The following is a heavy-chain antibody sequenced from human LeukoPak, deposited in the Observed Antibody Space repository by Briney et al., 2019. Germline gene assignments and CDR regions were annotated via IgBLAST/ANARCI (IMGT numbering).Heavy chain of an antibody. Sequence: PGRSLRLSCAASGFTFSSYGMHWVRQAPGKGLEWVAVISSDGNNKYYADSVKGRFTISRDNSKNTLRLQMNSLGAEDTAVYYCANENYYDSSGFLDHWGQGTLVSVSS. CDR2: ISSDGNNK. CDR3: ANENYYDSSGFLDH. V-gene: IGHV3-30*18. CDR1: GFTFSSYG. D-gene: IGHD3-22*01. J-gene: IGHJ4*02.